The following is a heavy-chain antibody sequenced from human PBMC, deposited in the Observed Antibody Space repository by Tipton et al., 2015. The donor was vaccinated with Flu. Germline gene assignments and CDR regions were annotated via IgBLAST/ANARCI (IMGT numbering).Heavy chain of an antibody. CDR2: MYYSGST. CDR1: GGSISSSLYY. Sequence: TLSLTCTVSGGSISSSLYYWGWIRQPPGKGLEWIGSMYYSGSTYYNPSLRSRVTISIDTSKNQFSMNLSSVTAADTAVYYCASDYPKFGSCYYWGQGTLVAVS. J-gene: IGHJ4*02. D-gene: IGHD2-15*01. V-gene: IGHV4-39*07. CDR3: ASDYPKFGSCYY.